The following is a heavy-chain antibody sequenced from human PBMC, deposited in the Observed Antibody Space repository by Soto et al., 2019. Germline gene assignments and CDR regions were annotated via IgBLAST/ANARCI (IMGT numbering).Heavy chain of an antibody. V-gene: IGHV3-30-3*01. CDR3: ARGLGYCSSTSSNCYFDY. CDR2: ISYDGSNK. CDR1: GFTFSSYA. Sequence: QVQLVESGGGVVQPGRSLRLSCAASGFTFSSYAMHWVRQAPGKGLEWVAVISYDGSNKYYAYSVKGRFTISRDNSKNTMYLQMNSMRAEDTAVYYCARGLGYCSSTSSNCYFDYWGQGTLVTVSS. D-gene: IGHD2-2*01. J-gene: IGHJ4*02.